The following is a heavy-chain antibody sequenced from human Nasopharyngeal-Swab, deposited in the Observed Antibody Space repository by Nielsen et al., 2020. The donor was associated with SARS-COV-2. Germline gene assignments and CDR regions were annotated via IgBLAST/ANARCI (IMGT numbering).Heavy chain of an antibody. V-gene: IGHV1-18*01. D-gene: IGHD3-9*01. Sequence: WVRQAPGQGLEWMGWISAYNGNTNYAQKLQGRVTMTTDTSTSTAYMELRSLRSDDTAVYYCARMYYDILTGWYYYYGMDVWGQGTMVTVSS. CDR2: ISAYNGNT. J-gene: IGHJ6*02. CDR3: ARMYYDILTGWYYYYGMDV.